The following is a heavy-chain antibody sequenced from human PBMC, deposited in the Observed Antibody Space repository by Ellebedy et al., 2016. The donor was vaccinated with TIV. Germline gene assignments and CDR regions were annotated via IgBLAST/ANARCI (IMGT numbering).Heavy chain of an antibody. D-gene: IGHD3-3*01. CDR2: ISGSGGST. V-gene: IGHV3-23*01. Sequence: GGSLRLSXAASGFTFSSYAMSWVRQAPGKGLEWVSAISGSGGSTYYADSVKGRFTISRDNSKNTLYLQMNSLRAEDTAVYYCAKDRPGARFLEWFHAFDIWGQGTMVTVSS. CDR1: GFTFSSYA. CDR3: AKDRPGARFLEWFHAFDI. J-gene: IGHJ3*02.